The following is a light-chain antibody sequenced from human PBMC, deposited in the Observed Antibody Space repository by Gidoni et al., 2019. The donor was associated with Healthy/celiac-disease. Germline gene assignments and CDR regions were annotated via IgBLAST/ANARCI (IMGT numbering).Light chain of an antibody. Sequence: DSVMTQSPDSLAVSLGERATINCKSSQSVLYSSNNKNYLAWYQQKPGQPPKLLIYWASTRESGVPDRFSGSGSGTDFTLTISSLQAEDVAVYYCQQYYSTLPYTFGQXTKLEIK. CDR2: WAS. V-gene: IGKV4-1*01. CDR1: QSVLYSSNNKNY. J-gene: IGKJ2*01. CDR3: QQYYSTLPYT.